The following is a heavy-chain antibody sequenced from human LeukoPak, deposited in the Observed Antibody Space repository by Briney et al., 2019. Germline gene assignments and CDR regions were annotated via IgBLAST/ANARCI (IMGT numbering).Heavy chain of an antibody. CDR3: ARDRMVRGVILYGMDV. Sequence: GASVEVSCKASGGTFSSYAISWVRQAPGQGLEWMGGIIPIFGTANYAQKFQGRVTITADESTSTAYMELSSLRSEDTAVYYCARDRMVRGVILYGMDVWGKGTTVTVSS. V-gene: IGHV1-69*13. D-gene: IGHD3-10*01. J-gene: IGHJ6*04. CDR1: GGTFSSYA. CDR2: IIPIFGTA.